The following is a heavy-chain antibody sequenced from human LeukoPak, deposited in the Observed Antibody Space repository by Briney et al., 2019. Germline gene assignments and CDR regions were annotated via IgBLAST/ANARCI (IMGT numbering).Heavy chain of an antibody. CDR1: GGSISSYY. Sequence: PSGTLSLTCTVSGGSISSYYWSWIRQPPGKGLEWIGYIYYTASTNYNPSLRSRVTISVDTSKNQFSLKLTSVTAADTAVYYCARGGNYGDYDGYFDYWGQGTLVTVSS. J-gene: IGHJ4*02. D-gene: IGHD4-17*01. V-gene: IGHV4-59*08. CDR3: ARGGNYGDYDGYFDY. CDR2: IYYTAST.